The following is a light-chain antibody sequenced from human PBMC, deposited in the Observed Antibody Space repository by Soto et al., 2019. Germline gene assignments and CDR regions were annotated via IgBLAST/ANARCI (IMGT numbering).Light chain of an antibody. V-gene: IGLV1-40*01. CDR2: GNT. CDR3: QSYDSSLSGWRV. CDR1: SSNIGAGYD. J-gene: IGLJ3*02. Sequence: QSVLTQPPSVSGAPGQRVTISCTGSSSNIGAGYDVHWYQQVPGTAPKLLIYGNTNRPSGVPDRFSGSKSGTSASPAITGLQAEDEADYYCQSYDSSLSGWRVFGGGTKLTVL.